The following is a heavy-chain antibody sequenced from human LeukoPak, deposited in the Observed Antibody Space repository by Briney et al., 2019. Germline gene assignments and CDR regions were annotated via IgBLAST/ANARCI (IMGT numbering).Heavy chain of an antibody. CDR1: GGSFSGYY. CDR2: INHSGST. CDR3: ASGMADTAFDY. D-gene: IGHD5-18*01. V-gene: IGHV4-34*01. Sequence: SETLSLTCAVYGGSFSGYYWSWIRQPPGKGLEWIGEINHSGSTNYNPSLKSRVTISVDTSKNQFSLKLSSVTAADTAVYYCASGMADTAFDYWGQGTLVTVSS. J-gene: IGHJ4*02.